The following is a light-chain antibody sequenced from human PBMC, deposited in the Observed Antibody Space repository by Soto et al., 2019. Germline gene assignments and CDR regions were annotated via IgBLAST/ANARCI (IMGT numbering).Light chain of an antibody. CDR1: RSNIGAGYD. J-gene: IGLJ2*01. CDR2: GHT. CDR3: HSNDSSLSGSVV. Sequence: QSVLTQPASVSGAPGQWVTISCTGRRSNIGAGYDVPWYKQLPGTAPKLLVNGHTNGPSGVPERFPVSKSGTSASLAITGLQAEDEADSYCHSNDSSLSGSVVFGGGTQLTVL. V-gene: IGLV1-40*01.